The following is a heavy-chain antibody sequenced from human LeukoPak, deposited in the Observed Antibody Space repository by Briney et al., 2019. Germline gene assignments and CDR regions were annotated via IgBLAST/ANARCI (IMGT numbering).Heavy chain of an antibody. V-gene: IGHV1-69*04. CDR1: GGTFSSYA. CDR3: ARDSGHYYDSSGYYYGY. CDR2: IIPILGIA. J-gene: IGHJ4*02. Sequence: SVKVSCKASGGTFSSYAISWVRQAPGQGLEWMGRIIPILGIANYAQKFQGRVTITADKSTSTAYMELSSLRSEDTAVYNCARDSGHYYDSSGYYYGYWGQGTLVTVSS. D-gene: IGHD3-22*01.